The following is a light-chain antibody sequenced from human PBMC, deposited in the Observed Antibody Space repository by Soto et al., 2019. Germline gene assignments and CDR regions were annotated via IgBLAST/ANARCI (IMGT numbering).Light chain of an antibody. CDR2: DAS. V-gene: IGKV3D-7*01. CDR3: QQSYSNPRT. J-gene: IGKJ1*01. Sequence: EIVMTQSPATLSLSPGERATLSCRASQSVSSSYLAWYQQKPGQAPRLLIYDASNRATGIPARFSGSGSGTDFTLTISSLQPEDFATYYCQQSYSNPRTFGQGTKVDIK. CDR1: QSVSSSY.